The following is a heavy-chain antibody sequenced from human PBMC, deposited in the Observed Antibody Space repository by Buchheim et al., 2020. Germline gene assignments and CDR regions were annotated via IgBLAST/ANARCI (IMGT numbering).Heavy chain of an antibody. Sequence: QLQLQESGPGLVKPSETLSLTCTVSGGSISSSSYYWGWIRQPPGKGLEWIGSIYYSGSTYYNPSLKSRVTISVDTSKNQFSLKLSSVTAADTAVYYCARAIPLTYDFWSGYRGYFDYWGQGTL. J-gene: IGHJ4*02. D-gene: IGHD3-3*01. CDR3: ARAIPLTYDFWSGYRGYFDY. CDR2: IYYSGST. V-gene: IGHV4-39*01. CDR1: GGSISSSSYY.